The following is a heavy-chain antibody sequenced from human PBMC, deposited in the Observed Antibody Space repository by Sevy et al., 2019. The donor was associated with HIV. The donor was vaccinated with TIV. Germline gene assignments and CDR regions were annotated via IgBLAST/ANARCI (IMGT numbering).Heavy chain of an antibody. Sequence: GGSLRLSCAASGFTFSDHYMEWVRQAPGKGLEWVGRTRNKADSYSTEYAASVKGRFTISRDDSKNSLYLQMNSLKTEDTAVYYCATHAGIAAAGRVFDYWGQGTLVTVSS. CDR3: ATHAGIAAAGRVFDY. CDR2: TRNKADSYST. D-gene: IGHD6-13*01. V-gene: IGHV3-72*01. CDR1: GFTFSDHY. J-gene: IGHJ4*02.